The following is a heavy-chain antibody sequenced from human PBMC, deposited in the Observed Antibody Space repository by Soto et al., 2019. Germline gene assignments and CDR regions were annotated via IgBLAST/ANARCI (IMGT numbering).Heavy chain of an antibody. CDR2: ISYDGSNK. V-gene: IGHV3-30-3*01. J-gene: IGHJ4*02. D-gene: IGHD1-26*01. Sequence: RRLSCAASGFTFSSYAMHWVRQAPGKGLEWVAVISYDGSNKYYADSVKGRFTISRDNSKNTLYLQMNSLRAEDTAVYYCARDRGSPIFDYWGQGTLVTVSS. CDR1: GFTFSSYA. CDR3: ARDRGSPIFDY.